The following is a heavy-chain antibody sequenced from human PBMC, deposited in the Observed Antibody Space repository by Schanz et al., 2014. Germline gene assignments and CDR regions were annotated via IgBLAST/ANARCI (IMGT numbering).Heavy chain of an antibody. J-gene: IGHJ4*02. CDR3: ARGLRAAAGGAFDY. D-gene: IGHD6-13*01. Sequence: VQLVESGGGLVQPGGSLRLSCAASGFSVGNKYMNWVRQAPGKGLEWVSYIGNGGVTIYYADSVKGRFTISRDNSKNSLYLQMNSRRAEDTAVYYCARGLRAAAGGAFDYWGQGTLXAVSS. CDR1: GFSVGNKY. V-gene: IGHV3-11*01. CDR2: IGNGGVTI.